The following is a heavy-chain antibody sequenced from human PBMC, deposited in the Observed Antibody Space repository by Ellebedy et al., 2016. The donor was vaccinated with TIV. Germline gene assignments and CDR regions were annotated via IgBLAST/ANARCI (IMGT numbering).Heavy chain of an antibody. V-gene: IGHV3-74*01. Sequence: GESLKISCAASGFTFSSYWMHWVRQAPGKGLEWVSRINSDGSSTSYADSVKGRFTISRDNAKNTLYLQMNSLRAEDTAVYYCAKDLNSGWSFDYWGQGALVTVSS. J-gene: IGHJ4*02. CDR1: GFTFSSYW. CDR2: INSDGSST. CDR3: AKDLNSGWSFDY. D-gene: IGHD6-13*01.